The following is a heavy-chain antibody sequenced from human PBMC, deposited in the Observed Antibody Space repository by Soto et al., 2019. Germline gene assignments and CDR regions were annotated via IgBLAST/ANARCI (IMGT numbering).Heavy chain of an antibody. D-gene: IGHD6-13*01. CDR3: AKDGAAAGTKYYYYGMDV. J-gene: IGHJ6*02. V-gene: IGHV3-23*01. CDR1: GFTFSSYA. CDR2: ISGSGGST. Sequence: GGSLRLSCAASGFTFSSYAMSWVRQAPGKGLEWVSAISGSGGSTYYADSVKGRFTISRDNSKNTLYLQMNSLRAEDTAVYYCAKDGAAAGTKYYYYGMDVWGQGTTVTVSS.